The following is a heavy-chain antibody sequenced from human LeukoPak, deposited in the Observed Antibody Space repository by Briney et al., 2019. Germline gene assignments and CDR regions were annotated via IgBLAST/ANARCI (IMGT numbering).Heavy chain of an antibody. V-gene: IGHV1-46*01. Sequence: ASVKVSCKASGYTFTSYYMHWVRQAPGQGLEWMGIINPSGGSASYAQKFQGRVTMTRDTSTSTVYMELSSLRSEDTAVYYCARVRSWHYDFWSGASYYYGMDVWGQGTTVTVSS. CDR3: ARVRSWHYDFWSGASYYYGMDV. D-gene: IGHD3-3*01. CDR2: INPSGGSA. CDR1: GYTFTSYY. J-gene: IGHJ6*02.